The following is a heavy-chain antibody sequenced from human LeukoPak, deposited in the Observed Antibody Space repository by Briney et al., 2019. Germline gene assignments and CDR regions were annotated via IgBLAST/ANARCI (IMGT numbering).Heavy chain of an antibody. Sequence: GASVKVSCKASGYTFTGYYMHWVRQAPGQGLEWMGSINPDNADTNYAQNFQGRVTMTRDTSISTAYMELSRLRADDTAVYYCARGSFSADAPLVLDYFHHWGQGTLVTDSS. D-gene: IGHD5-18*01. CDR3: ARGSFSADAPLVLDYFHH. CDR2: INPDNADT. V-gene: IGHV1-2*02. J-gene: IGHJ1*01. CDR1: GYTFTGYY.